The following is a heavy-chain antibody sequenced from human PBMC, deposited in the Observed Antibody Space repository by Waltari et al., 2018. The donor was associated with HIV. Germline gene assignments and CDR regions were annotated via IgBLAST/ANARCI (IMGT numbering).Heavy chain of an antibody. CDR3: ARGSWGSGMDV. D-gene: IGHD7-27*01. CDR2: INHSGSI. J-gene: IGHJ6*02. V-gene: IGHV4-34*02. CDR1: GGSFNGYY. Sequence: QVRLQPWGAGLLKPSETLSLTCAVYGGSFNGYYWSWIRQPPGKGLECIGEINHSGSIKYNPSLKSRVIISVDRYKNQFSLKLTSVTAADTALYYCARGSWGSGMDVWGRGTTVIVSS.